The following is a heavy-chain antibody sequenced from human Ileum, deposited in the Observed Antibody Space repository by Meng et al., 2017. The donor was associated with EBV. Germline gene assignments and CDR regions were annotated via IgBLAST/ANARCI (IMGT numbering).Heavy chain of an antibody. CDR3: ARGRRNEPLVDY. Sequence: QVQLVQSGAEVKKPGSAVKVACKTSGDSFSTQTFSWVRQAPGQGLEWMGGLIAVFDKTKAAPRFQDRVTFTADESTSTAYMELSSLTFDDTAVYFCARGRRNEPLVDYWGQGTLVTVSS. D-gene: IGHD1-14*01. CDR1: GDSFSTQT. J-gene: IGHJ4*02. CDR2: LIAVFDKT. V-gene: IGHV1-69*13.